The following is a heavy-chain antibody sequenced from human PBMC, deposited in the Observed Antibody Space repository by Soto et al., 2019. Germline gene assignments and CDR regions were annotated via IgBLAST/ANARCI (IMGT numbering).Heavy chain of an antibody. CDR3: SKSMYNWSDGFVDY. Sequence: QVQLVESGGGVVQPGRSLRLSCAASGFTFSRYGMHWVRQAPGKGREWVAIISYDGINKYYAKSVKSRFTISRDNSKNTLYLQLNSLRAEDTAVYYCSKSMYNWSDGFVDYWCQGTLVTVSS. V-gene: IGHV3-30*18. J-gene: IGHJ4*02. D-gene: IGHD1-1*01. CDR1: GFTFSRYG. CDR2: ISYDGINK.